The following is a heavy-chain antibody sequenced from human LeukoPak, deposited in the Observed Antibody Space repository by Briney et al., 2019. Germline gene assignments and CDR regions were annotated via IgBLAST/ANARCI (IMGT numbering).Heavy chain of an antibody. Sequence: SETLSLTCTVSGDSISSYFWSWIRQPPGKGLERIGSIHYTGRTNYNPSLNSRVTISVDATTNQFSLKLSSVTAADTAVYYCARRVIESAVISERNWFDPWGQGTLVTVSS. CDR3: ARRVIESAVISERNWFDP. D-gene: IGHD3-3*02. J-gene: IGHJ5*02. CDR2: IHYTGRT. CDR1: GDSISSYF. V-gene: IGHV4-59*08.